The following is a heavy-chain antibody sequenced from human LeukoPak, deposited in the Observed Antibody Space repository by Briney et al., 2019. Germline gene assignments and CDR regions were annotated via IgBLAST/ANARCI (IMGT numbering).Heavy chain of an antibody. CDR1: GFTFSSYS. J-gene: IGHJ4*02. V-gene: IGHV3-48*01. CDR2: IISSANAI. Sequence: PGGSLRLSCAASGFTFSSYSMNWVRQAPGKGLEWISYIISSANAIYYADSVKGRFTISRDNAKNSVYLQMNSLRAEDTAVYYCAKDLDIVATITGNWGQGTLVTVSS. CDR3: AKDLDIVATITGN. D-gene: IGHD5-12*01.